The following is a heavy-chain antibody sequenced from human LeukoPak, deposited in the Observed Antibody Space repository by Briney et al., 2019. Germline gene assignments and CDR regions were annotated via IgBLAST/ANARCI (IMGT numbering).Heavy chain of an antibody. CDR2: IIPSDGFT. CDR3: ARDHSNWNYALDF. CDR1: GYTFSTYY. J-gene: IGHJ4*02. Sequence: GASVKVSCKASGYTFSTYYVHWVRQAPGQGLEWMGMIIPSDGFTSYAQKFQGRVTMTRDMSTSTVYMELSSLRSDDTAVYYCARDHSNWNYALDFWGQGTLVIVSS. D-gene: IGHD1-7*01. V-gene: IGHV1-46*01.